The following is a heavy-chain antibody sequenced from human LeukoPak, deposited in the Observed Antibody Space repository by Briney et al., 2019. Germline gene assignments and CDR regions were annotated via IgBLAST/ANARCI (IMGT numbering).Heavy chain of an antibody. Sequence: SETLSLTCTVSGGSISSYYWNWIRQPPGKGLEWIGYVYYSGSTNYNPSLKSRVTMSVDTSKNQFSLKLSSVTAADTAVYYCARGYAARPFDYWGQGTLVTVSS. CDR1: GGSISSYY. D-gene: IGHD6-6*01. CDR2: VYYSGST. V-gene: IGHV4-59*01. CDR3: ARGYAARPFDY. J-gene: IGHJ4*02.